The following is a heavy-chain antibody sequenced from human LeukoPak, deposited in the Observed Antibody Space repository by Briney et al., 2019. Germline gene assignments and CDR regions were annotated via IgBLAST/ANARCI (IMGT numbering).Heavy chain of an antibody. CDR2: ISGSGGST. CDR3: AKGGSGSYYPQYFQH. D-gene: IGHD3-10*01. Sequence: GGSLRLSCAASGFTFSSYAMSWVRQAPGKWLEGVSAISGSGGSTYYADSVKGRFTFSRDNSKNTLYLQMNSLRAEDTAVYYCAKGGSGSYYPQYFQHWGQGTLVTVSS. V-gene: IGHV3-23*01. CDR1: GFTFSSYA. J-gene: IGHJ1*01.